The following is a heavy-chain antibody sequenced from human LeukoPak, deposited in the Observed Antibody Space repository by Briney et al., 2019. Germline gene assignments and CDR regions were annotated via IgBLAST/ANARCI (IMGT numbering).Heavy chain of an antibody. CDR1: GGTFSNYA. CDR3: AREYCSSTSCYGGYFDY. Sequence: ASVKVSCKASGGTFSNYAISWVRQAPGQGLEWMGGIIPIFGTANYAQKFQGRVTITADESTSTAYMELSSLRSEDTAVYYCAREYCSSTSCYGGYFDYWGQGTLVTVSS. D-gene: IGHD2-2*01. V-gene: IGHV1-69*13. CDR2: IIPIFGTA. J-gene: IGHJ4*02.